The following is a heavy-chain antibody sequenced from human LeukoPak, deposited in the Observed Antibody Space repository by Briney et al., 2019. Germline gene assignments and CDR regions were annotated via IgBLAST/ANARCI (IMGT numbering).Heavy chain of an antibody. CDR2: IFYSGST. CDR1: SGSISTSNYY. CDR3: ARETAAAGTVDY. D-gene: IGHD6-13*01. Sequence: KASETLSLTCTVSSGSISTSNYYWGWVRQPPGKALEWIGNIFYSGSTYYSPSLKSRVTISLDTSRNQFSLKLNSVTAADTAVYYCARETAAAGTVDYWGQGTLVTVSS. J-gene: IGHJ4*02. V-gene: IGHV4-39*07.